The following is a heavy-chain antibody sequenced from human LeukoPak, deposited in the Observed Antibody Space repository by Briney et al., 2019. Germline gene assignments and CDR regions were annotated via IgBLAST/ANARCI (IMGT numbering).Heavy chain of an antibody. Sequence: GASVKVSCKASGGTFSSYAISWVRQAPGQGLEWMGGIIPIFGTANYAQKFQGRVTITTDESTSTAYMELSSLRSEDTAVYYCARGGRGCSSTSCYAFDIWSQGTMVTVSS. J-gene: IGHJ3*02. CDR3: ARGGRGCSSTSCYAFDI. V-gene: IGHV1-69*05. D-gene: IGHD2-2*01. CDR2: IIPIFGTA. CDR1: GGTFSSYA.